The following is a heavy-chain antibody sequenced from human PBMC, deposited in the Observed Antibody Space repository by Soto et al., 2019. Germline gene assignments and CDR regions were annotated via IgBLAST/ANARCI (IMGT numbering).Heavy chain of an antibody. D-gene: IGHD4-4*01. CDR2: INAGNGNT. CDR3: ARDLGEWTTVTYYYYYYMDV. Sequence: ASVKVSCKASGYTFTSYAMHWVRQAPGQRLEWMGWINAGNGNTKYSQKFQGRVTITRDTSASTAYMELSSLRSEDTAVYYCARDLGEWTTVTYYYYYYMDVWGKGTTVTVSS. CDR1: GYTFTSYA. V-gene: IGHV1-3*01. J-gene: IGHJ6*03.